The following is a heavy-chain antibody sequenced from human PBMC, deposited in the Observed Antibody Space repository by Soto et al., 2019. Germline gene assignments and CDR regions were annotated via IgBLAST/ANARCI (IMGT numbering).Heavy chain of an antibody. CDR1: GGSIGSSGYY. CDR3: ARHGGGTYYLDY. CDR2: IYYSGST. Sequence: SETLSLTCTVSGGSIGSSGYYWGWIRQPPGKGLEWIGNIYYSGSTYYNPSLKSRVTISVDTSKNQFSLTLNSVTAADTAVYYCARHGGGTYYLDYWGQGTLVTVSS. D-gene: IGHD1-26*01. V-gene: IGHV4-39*01. J-gene: IGHJ4*02.